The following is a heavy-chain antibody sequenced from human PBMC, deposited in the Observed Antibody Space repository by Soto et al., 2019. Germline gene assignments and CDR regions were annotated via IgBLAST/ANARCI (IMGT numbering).Heavy chain of an antibody. CDR1: GFTFSSYW. CDR2: IKQDGSEK. J-gene: IGHJ6*02. Sequence: GGSLRLSCAASGFTFSSYWMSWVRQAPGKGLEWVANIKQDGSEKYYVDSVKGRFTISRDNAKNSLYLQMNSLRVEDTAVYYCARDRTATYYYYSMDVWGQGTTVTVSS. V-gene: IGHV3-7*03. CDR3: ARDRTATYYYYSMDV. D-gene: IGHD2-8*02.